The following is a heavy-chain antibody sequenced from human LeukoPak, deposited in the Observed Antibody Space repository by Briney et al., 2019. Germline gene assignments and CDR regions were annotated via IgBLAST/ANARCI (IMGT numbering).Heavy chain of an antibody. J-gene: IGHJ4*02. CDR3: TTINVASVFDY. CDR2: IRYDGNNK. Sequence: GGSLRLSCAPSGFTFSSYDMNWVRQAPGKGLEWAAFIRYDGNNKYYADSVKGRFTISRDNSENTLYLQLNSLRAEDTAVYYCTTINVASVFDYWGPGILVTVSS. V-gene: IGHV3-30*02. CDR1: GFTFSSYD. D-gene: IGHD1-1*01.